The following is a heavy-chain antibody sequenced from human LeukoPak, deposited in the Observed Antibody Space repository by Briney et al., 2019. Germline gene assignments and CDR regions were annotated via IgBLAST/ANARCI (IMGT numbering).Heavy chain of an antibody. CDR3: ARDAKVGSSWYYYYYYMDV. CDR2: ISYDGSNK. D-gene: IGHD6-13*01. V-gene: IGHV3-30*04. J-gene: IGHJ6*03. CDR1: GFTFSSYA. Sequence: GGSLRLSCAASGFTFSSYAMHWVRQAPGKGLEWVAVISYDGSNKYYADSVKGRFTVSRDNSKNTLYLQMNSLRAEDTAVYYCARDAKVGSSWYYYYYYMDVWGKGTTVTVSS.